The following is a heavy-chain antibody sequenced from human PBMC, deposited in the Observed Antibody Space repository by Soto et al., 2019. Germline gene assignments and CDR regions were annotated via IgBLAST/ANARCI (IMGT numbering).Heavy chain of an antibody. D-gene: IGHD3-16*01. V-gene: IGHV5-51*01. Sequence: AESVRIWCKVSGYSFSTHWVVWVLQTPGKGLEWMGIIYPGDSDARYSPSFKGQVTISVDESITTAFLQWSSLKASDTAMYYCARSQFDYVWGTSGYFDSWGQGTLVTSPQ. J-gene: IGHJ4*02. CDR1: GYSFSTHW. CDR3: ARSQFDYVWGTSGYFDS. CDR2: IYPGDSDA.